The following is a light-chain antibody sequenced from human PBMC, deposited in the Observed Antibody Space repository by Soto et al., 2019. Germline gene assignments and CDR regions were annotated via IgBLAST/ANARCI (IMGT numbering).Light chain of an antibody. CDR3: QQYNNSPLT. CDR2: GAS. V-gene: IGKV3-15*01. J-gene: IGKJ4*01. CDR1: QSVSSD. Sequence: EIVLTQSPATLSVAPGERATLSCRASQSVSSDLAWFQQKPGQAPRLLMYGASTRATGIPARFSGRGSGTECTLTISSLQSEDFALYHCQQYNNSPLTFGGGTKVEIK.